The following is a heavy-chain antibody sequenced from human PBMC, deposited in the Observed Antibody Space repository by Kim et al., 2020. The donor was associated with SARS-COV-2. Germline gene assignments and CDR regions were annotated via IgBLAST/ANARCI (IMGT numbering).Heavy chain of an antibody. D-gene: IGHD3-3*01. Sequence: AQEFQGRVTITADESTSTAYMELSSLRSEDTAVYYCARSRFLEWLSTFDYWGQGTLVTVSS. V-gene: IGHV1-69*01. J-gene: IGHJ4*02. CDR3: ARSRFLEWLSTFDY.